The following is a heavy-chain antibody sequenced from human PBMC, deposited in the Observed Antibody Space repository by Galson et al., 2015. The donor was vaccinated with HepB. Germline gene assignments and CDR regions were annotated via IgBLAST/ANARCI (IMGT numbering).Heavy chain of an antibody. CDR2: IYSGGST. D-gene: IGHD3-10*01. J-gene: IGHJ4*02. Sequence: SLRLSCAASGFTVSSNYMSWVRQAPGKGLEWVSVIYSGGSTYYADSVKGRFTISRDNSKSTLYLQMNSLRAEDTAVYYCARAPREGEGSGSYYAPFRYWGQGTLVTVSS. V-gene: IGHV3-66*01. CDR3: ARAPREGEGSGSYYAPFRY. CDR1: GFTVSSNY.